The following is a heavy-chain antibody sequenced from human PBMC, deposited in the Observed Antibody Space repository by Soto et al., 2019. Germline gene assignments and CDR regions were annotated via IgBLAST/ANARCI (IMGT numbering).Heavy chain of an antibody. CDR1: GFTFSSYG. V-gene: IGHV3-30*18. CDR2: ISYDGSNK. CDR3: ANDIWVRGVTCIDV. Sequence: QVQLVESGGGVVQPGRSMRLSCAASGFTFSSYGMHWVRQAPGKGLEWVAVISYDGSNKYYADSVKGRFTISRDNSKNTLYLQMNSLRAEDTAVYYCANDIWVRGVTCIDVWGQGTTVTVSS. J-gene: IGHJ6*02. D-gene: IGHD3-10*01.